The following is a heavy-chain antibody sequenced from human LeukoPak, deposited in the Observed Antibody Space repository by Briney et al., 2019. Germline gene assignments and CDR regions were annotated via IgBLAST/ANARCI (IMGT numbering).Heavy chain of an antibody. CDR2: IYYSGST. V-gene: IGHV4-59*11. J-gene: IGHJ4*02. D-gene: IGHD5-12*01. CDR3: AREGGYSGYDPLPKRFFDY. Sequence: PSETLSLTCTVSGGSISTQYWSWIRQPPGKGLEWIGYIYYSGSTNYNPSLKSRVTISVDTSKNQFSLKLSSVTTADTAVYYCAREGGYSGYDPLPKRFFDYWGQGTLVTVSS. CDR1: GGSISTQY.